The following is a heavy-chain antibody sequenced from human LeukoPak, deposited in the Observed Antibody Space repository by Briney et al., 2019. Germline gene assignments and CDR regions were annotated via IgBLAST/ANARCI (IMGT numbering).Heavy chain of an antibody. CDR2: IIPIFGTA. D-gene: IGHD3-22*01. CDR3: ARPEGDYYDSSGYYHY. V-gene: IGHV1-69*13. Sequence: GASVKVSCKASGGTFSSYAISWVRQAPGQGLEWMGGIIPIFGTANYAQKFQGRVTITADESTSTAYMELSSLRPEDTAVYYCARPEGDYYDSSGYYHYWGQGTLVTVSS. CDR1: GGTFSSYA. J-gene: IGHJ4*02.